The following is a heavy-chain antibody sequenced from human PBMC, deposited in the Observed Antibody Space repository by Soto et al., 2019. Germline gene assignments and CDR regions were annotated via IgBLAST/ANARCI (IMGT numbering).Heavy chain of an antibody. J-gene: IGHJ4*02. CDR3: AKSRGWYDFDY. V-gene: IGHV3-23*01. CDR1: GFTLSNYA. Sequence: GWSLRLSCAASGFTLSNYARIWVRQAPGKGLEWVSGISGSGSNTYYADSVKGRFTISRDNSKNTLYLQMNSLRVEDTAVYYCAKSRGWYDFDYWGQGALVTVSS. D-gene: IGHD6-19*01. CDR2: ISGSGSNT.